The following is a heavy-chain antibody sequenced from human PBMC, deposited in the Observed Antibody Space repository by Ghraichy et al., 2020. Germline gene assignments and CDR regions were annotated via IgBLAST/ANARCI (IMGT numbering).Heavy chain of an antibody. J-gene: IGHJ5*02. CDR3: ARDYSNSGSYYSWFDP. V-gene: IGHV4-59*01. CDR1: GGSISNYY. D-gene: IGHD3-10*01. Sequence: SETLSLTCTVSGGSISNYYWSWIRQPPGKGLEWIGYIHDSGSTDYNPSLKSRVTISIDTSKNQFSLKFNYVTAADTAVYYCARDYSNSGSYYSWFDPWGQGTQVTVSS. CDR2: IHDSGST.